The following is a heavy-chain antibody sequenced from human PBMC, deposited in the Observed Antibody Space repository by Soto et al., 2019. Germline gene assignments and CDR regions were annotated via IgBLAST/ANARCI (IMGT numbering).Heavy chain of an antibody. V-gene: IGHV1-8*01. CDR3: ARERSAAGTGWFDP. D-gene: IGHD6-13*01. CDR2: MNPNSGNT. CDR1: GYTFTSYD. Sequence: QVQLVQSGAEVKKPGASVKVSCKASGYTFTSYDINWVRQATGQGLEWMGWMNPNSGNTGYAQKFQGRVTMTRNTSISTAYMELTSLRSEDTAVYYCARERSAAGTGWFDPWGQGTLATVSS. J-gene: IGHJ5*02.